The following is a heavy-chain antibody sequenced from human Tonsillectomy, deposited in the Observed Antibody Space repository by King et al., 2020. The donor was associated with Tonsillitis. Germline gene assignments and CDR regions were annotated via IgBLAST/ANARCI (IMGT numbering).Heavy chain of an antibody. J-gene: IGHJ4*02. V-gene: IGHV4-31*03. CDR3: ARNRDYGDYVDF. CDR1: GDSLTSGGYF. Sequence: QLQESGPGLVRPSQTLSLICSVSGDSLTSGGYFWSWIRQHPDKGLEWIGSIYHSGPTYHTPSLRSRLFMSFDTSKNQFSLRLTSVTAADTAVYYCARNRDYGDYVDFWGQGTLVAVSS. CDR2: IYHSGPT. D-gene: IGHD4-17*01.